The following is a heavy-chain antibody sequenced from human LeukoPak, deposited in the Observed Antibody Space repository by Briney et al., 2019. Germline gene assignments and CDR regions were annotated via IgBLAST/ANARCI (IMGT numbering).Heavy chain of an antibody. CDR3: ARAFGQQLVLLLGTYYFDY. CDR2: IYYSGST. D-gene: IGHD6-13*01. CDR1: GGSISSSSYY. V-gene: IGHV4-39*07. J-gene: IGHJ4*02. Sequence: SETLSLTCTVSGGSISSSSYYWGWIRQPPGKGLEWIVSIYYSGSTYYNPSLKSRVTISVDTSKNQFSLKLSSVTAADTAVYYCARAFGQQLVLLLGTYYFDYGGQGTLVTVSS.